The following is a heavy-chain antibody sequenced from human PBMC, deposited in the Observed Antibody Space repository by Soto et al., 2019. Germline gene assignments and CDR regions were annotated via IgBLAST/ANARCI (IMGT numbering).Heavy chain of an antibody. D-gene: IGHD3-22*01. CDR3: AKDQATMIVVVITGLYGMDV. CDR2: ISGSGGST. J-gene: IGHJ6*02. V-gene: IGHV3-23*01. CDR1: GFTFSSYA. Sequence: GGSLRLSCAASGFTFSSYAMSWVRQAPGKGLEWVSAISGSGGSTYYADTVKGRFTISRDNSKNTLYLQMNSLRAEDTVVYYCAKDQATMIVVVITGLYGMDVWGQGTTVTVSS.